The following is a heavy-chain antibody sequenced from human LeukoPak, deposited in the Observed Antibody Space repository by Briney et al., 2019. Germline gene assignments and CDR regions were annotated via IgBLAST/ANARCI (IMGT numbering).Heavy chain of an antibody. D-gene: IGHD5-12*01. V-gene: IGHV4-34*01. CDR2: INHSGST. J-gene: IGHJ6*02. CDR1: SGFFSGYY. Sequence: PSETLSLTCVVHSGFFSGYYWSWVRQPPGKGLEWIGEINHSGSTNYSPSLNSRVTISIDTSKNQFSLTVSSVTAADTAVYYCARGPRGDDRHYYYGMDVWGQGNTVTVSS. CDR3: ARGPRGDDRHYYYGMDV.